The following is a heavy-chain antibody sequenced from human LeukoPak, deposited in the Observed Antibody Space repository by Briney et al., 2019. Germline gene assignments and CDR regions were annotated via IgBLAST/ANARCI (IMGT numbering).Heavy chain of an antibody. CDR1: GYSFRNYG. V-gene: IGHV1-18*01. CDR2: ISGDNRDT. CDR3: ARLIRAAALIDY. J-gene: IGHJ4*02. Sequence: ASVKVSCKASGYSFRNYGLTWVRQVPGQGLEWMGWISGDNRDTDSAEKFQGRLTMTTDTSTSTAYMDLRSLRSDDTGIYYCARLIRAAALIDYWGQGPLVTVSS. D-gene: IGHD6-13*01.